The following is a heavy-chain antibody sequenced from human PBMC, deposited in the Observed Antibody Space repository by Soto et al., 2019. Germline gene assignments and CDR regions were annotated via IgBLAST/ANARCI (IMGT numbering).Heavy chain of an antibody. CDR1: GFSFSDYG. CDR2: IWYDGNNK. CDR3: AREKAQKQYDSSGD. Sequence: QVQLVESGGGVVQPGRSLRLSCAASGFSFSDYGMHWFRQGPGKGLEWVAAIWYDGNNKYYADSVKGRFTISRDKSRHTLYLQTTSLRAEDTAVYYCAREKAQKQYDSSGDWGQGTLVTV. V-gene: IGHV3-33*01. D-gene: IGHD3-22*01. J-gene: IGHJ4*02.